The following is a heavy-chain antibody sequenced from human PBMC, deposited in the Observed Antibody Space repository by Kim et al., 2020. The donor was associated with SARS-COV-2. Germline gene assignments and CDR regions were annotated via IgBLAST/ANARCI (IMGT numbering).Heavy chain of an antibody. Sequence: GESLKISCKGSGYRFINHWIGWVRQMPGKGLEWMGIIHPGDSDTRYSPSFQGQVTISVDKSVSTAYLQWSSLEASDTAMYFCARGDSSDLRVLGWFDPWGQGTLVTVSS. CDR1: GYRFINHW. CDR3: ARGDSSDLRVLGWFDP. D-gene: IGHD6-25*01. CDR2: IHPGDSDT. J-gene: IGHJ5*02. V-gene: IGHV5-51*01.